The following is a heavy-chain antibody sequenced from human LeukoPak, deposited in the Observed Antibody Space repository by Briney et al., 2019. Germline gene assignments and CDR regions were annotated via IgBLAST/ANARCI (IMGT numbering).Heavy chain of an antibody. CDR3: AKDRLTSGWYFGFDY. D-gene: IGHD6-13*01. V-gene: IGHV3-23*01. Sequence: GGSLRLSCAASGFTFSSYAMSWVRQAPGKGLEWVSTIDGSGISTYNADSVKGRFTISRDNSKNTLYLQMNSLRADDTAVYYCAKDRLTSGWYFGFDYWGQGTLVTVSS. J-gene: IGHJ4*02. CDR1: GFTFSSYA. CDR2: IDGSGIST.